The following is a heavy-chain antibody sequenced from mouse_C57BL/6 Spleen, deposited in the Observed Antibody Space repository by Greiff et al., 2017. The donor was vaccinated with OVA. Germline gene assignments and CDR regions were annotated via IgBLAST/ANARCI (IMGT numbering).Heavy chain of an antibody. J-gene: IGHJ3*01. CDR1: GFTFSDYG. V-gene: IGHV5-17*01. Sequence: EVKLMESGGGLVKPGGSLKLSCAASGFTFSDYGMHWVRQAPEKGLEWVAYISSGSSTIYYADTVKGRFTISRDNAKNTLFLQMTSLRSEDTAMYYCASGWYLAWFAYWGQGTLVTVSA. CDR2: ISSGSSTI. D-gene: IGHD1-1*02. CDR3: ASGWYLAWFAY.